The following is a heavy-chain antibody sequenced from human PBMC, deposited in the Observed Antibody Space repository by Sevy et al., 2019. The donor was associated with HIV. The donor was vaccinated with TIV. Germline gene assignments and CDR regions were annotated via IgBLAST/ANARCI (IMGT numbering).Heavy chain of an antibody. CDR2: ICYSGST. D-gene: IGHD3-10*01. CDR3: ARFAGLVWFGELVLYYIDY. Sequence: SETLSLTCTVSGGSVSSGSYYWSWIRQPPGKGLEWIGYICYSGSTNYNPSLKSRVTISVDTSKNQFSLKLSSVTAADTAVYYCARFAGLVWFGELVLYYIDYWGQGTLVTVSS. V-gene: IGHV4-61*01. CDR1: GGSVSSGSYY. J-gene: IGHJ4*02.